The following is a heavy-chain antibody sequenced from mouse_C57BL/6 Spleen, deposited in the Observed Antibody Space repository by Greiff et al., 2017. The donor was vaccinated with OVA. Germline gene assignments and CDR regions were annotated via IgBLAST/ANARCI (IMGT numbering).Heavy chain of an antibody. CDR1: GYTFTSYW. CDR3: AYGSSYVDYYAMDY. CDR2: IYPGSGST. V-gene: IGHV1-55*01. Sequence: QVQLQQPGAELVKPGASVKMSCKASGYTFTSYWITWVKQRPGQGLEWIGDIYPGSGSTNYNEKFKSKATLTVDTSSSTAYMQLSSLTSEDSAVYYCAYGSSYVDYYAMDYWGQGTSVTVSS. D-gene: IGHD1-1*01. J-gene: IGHJ4*01.